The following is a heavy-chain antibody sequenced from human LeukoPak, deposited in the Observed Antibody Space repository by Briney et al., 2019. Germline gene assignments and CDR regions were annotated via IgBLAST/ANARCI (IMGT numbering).Heavy chain of an antibody. Sequence: GGSLRLSCAASGFTVSSNYMSWVRQAPGKGLEWVSVIYSGGSTYYADSVKGRFTISRDNSKNTLYLQMNSLRAEDTAVYYCARDTGGGTGYSSGWGQGTLVTVSS. V-gene: IGHV3-66*01. CDR1: GFTVSSNY. J-gene: IGHJ4*02. CDR3: ARDTGGGTGYSSG. D-gene: IGHD6-19*01. CDR2: IYSGGST.